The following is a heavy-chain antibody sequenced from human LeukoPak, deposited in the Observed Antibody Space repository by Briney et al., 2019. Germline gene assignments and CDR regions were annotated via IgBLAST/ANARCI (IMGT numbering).Heavy chain of an antibody. J-gene: IGHJ3*02. Sequence: GESLKISCKASGYRFTTDYIGWVRQMPGKGLEWMGIIYPDDSETNYSPSFQGQVSMSVDKSITAAYLQWSSLKASDTAIYYCARQAYGSHFDAFDIWGQGTMVTVSS. CDR2: IYPDDSET. D-gene: IGHD3-22*01. CDR3: ARQAYGSHFDAFDI. CDR1: GYRFTTDY. V-gene: IGHV5-51*01.